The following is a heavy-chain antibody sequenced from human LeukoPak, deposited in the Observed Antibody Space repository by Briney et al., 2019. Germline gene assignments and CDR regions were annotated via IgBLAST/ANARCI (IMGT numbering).Heavy chain of an antibody. CDR1: GGSISNYY. CDR2: IYSTGST. CDR3: ARHVYYYGSGSYPLPYYYYYGMDV. Sequence: SETLSLTCTVSGGSISNYYWSWIRQPPGKGLEWIGHIYSTGSTTYSPSLKSRVLMSADTSKNQFSLKLSSVTAADTAVYYCARHVYYYGSGSYPLPYYYYYGMDVWGQGTTVTVSS. V-gene: IGHV4-59*08. D-gene: IGHD3-10*01. J-gene: IGHJ6*02.